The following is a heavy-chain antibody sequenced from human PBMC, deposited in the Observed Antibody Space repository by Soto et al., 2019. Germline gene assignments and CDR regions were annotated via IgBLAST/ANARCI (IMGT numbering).Heavy chain of an antibody. D-gene: IGHD2-15*01. CDR2: SSGSGGST. V-gene: IGHV3-23*01. Sequence: EVQLLESGGGLVQPGGSLRLSCAASGFTFSSYAMSWVRQAPGKGLWWVSASSGSGGSTYYADSVKGQFTISRDNSKNTLYLQMNSLRAEATAVYYCAKLYGYSSDYFDYWGQGTLVTVSS. CDR3: AKLYGYSSDYFDY. CDR1: GFTFSSYA. J-gene: IGHJ4*02.